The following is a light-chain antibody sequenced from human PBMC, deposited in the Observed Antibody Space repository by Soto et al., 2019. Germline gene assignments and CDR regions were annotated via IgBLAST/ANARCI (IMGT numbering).Light chain of an antibody. CDR1: SSDVGGYNY. CDR3: CSYAGSDTNV. Sequence: QSALTQPRSVSGSPGQSVTISCTGTSSDVGGYNYVSWYQQHPGKAPTLMIYDVSKRPSGVPDRFSGSKSGNTASLTISGLQDEDEADDNRCSYAGSDTNVFGTGTKVTVL. V-gene: IGLV2-11*01. J-gene: IGLJ1*01. CDR2: DVS.